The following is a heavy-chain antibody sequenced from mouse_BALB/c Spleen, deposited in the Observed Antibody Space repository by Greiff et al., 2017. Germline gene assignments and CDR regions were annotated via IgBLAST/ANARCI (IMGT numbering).Heavy chain of an antibody. CDR3: ATRRYYAMDY. V-gene: IGHV2-2*02. CDR1: GFSLTSYG. Sequence: QVQLQQSGPGLVQPSQSLSITCTVSGFSLTSYGVHWVRQSPGKGLEWLGVIWSGGSTDYNAAFISRLSISKDNSKSQVFFKMNSLQANDTAIYYCATRRYYAMDYWGQGTSVTVSA. CDR2: IWSGGST. J-gene: IGHJ4*01.